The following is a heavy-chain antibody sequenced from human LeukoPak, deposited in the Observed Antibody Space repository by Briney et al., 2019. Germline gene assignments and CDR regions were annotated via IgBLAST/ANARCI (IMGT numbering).Heavy chain of an antibody. CDR2: ISSSGSTI. J-gene: IGHJ4*02. CDR3: ARTQTSCIAVAATWGY. Sequence: GGSLRLSCAASGFTFSSYEMNWVRQAPGKGLEWVSYISSSGSTIYYADSVKGRFTISRDNAKNSLYLQMNSLRAEDTAVYYCARTQTSCIAVAATWGYWGQGTLVTVSS. CDR1: GFTFSSYE. D-gene: IGHD6-19*01. V-gene: IGHV3-48*03.